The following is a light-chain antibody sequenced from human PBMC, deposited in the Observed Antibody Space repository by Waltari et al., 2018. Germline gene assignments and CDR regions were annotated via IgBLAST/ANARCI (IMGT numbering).Light chain of an antibody. J-gene: IGLJ2*01. CDR1: SSAVRGYNY. Sequence: SALTQPRPVSGSPGQSLTISCPGPSSAVRGYNYVSWYQQHPGKAPKLMMYEVSKRPSGVPDRFSGSKSGTTASLTISGLQAEDEADYYCCSYAGSYTVVFGGGTKLTVL. V-gene: IGLV2-11*01. CDR3: CSYAGSYTVV. CDR2: EVS.